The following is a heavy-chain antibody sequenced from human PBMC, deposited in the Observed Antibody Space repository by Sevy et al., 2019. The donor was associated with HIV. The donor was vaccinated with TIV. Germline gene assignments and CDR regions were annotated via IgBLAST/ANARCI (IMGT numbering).Heavy chain of an antibody. CDR1: GFTFSSYT. CDR3: AKIGYCSITSCYEYFQH. J-gene: IGHJ1*01. D-gene: IGHD2-2*01. CDR2: IDSSSSTI. V-gene: IGHV3-48*01. Sequence: GGSLRLSCTASGFTFSSYTMNWVRQAPGKGLEWVSYIDSSSSTIYYADSVRGQFTISRDNAKNSVYLQMNSLRAEDTAVYYCAKIGYCSITSCYEYFQHWGQGTLVTVSS.